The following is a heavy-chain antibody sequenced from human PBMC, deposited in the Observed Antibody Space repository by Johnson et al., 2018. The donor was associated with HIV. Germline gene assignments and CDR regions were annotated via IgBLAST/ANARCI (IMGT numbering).Heavy chain of an antibody. Sequence: VQLVESGGGSVQPGGSLRLSCAVSGFTFTDHYMDWVRQAPGKGLEWVGRIRNKANSYTTEYAASVKGRFTILRDDSKNTLYLQMNSLKTEDTAVYYCTTAKWLLGAFDIWGQGTMVTVSS. J-gene: IGHJ3*02. D-gene: IGHD3-22*01. CDR1: GFTFTDHY. CDR3: TTAKWLLGAFDI. CDR2: IRNKANSYTT. V-gene: IGHV3-72*01.